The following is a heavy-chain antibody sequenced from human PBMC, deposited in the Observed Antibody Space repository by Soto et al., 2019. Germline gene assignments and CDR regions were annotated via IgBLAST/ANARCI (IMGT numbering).Heavy chain of an antibody. J-gene: IGHJ4*02. D-gene: IGHD4-17*01. V-gene: IGHV4-61*01. CDR1: GGSVSSGSYC. CDR2: IYYSGST. Sequence: SETLSLTCTVSGGSVSSGSYCWSWIRQPPGKGLEWIGYIYYSGSTNYNPSLKSRVTISVDTSKNQFSLKLSSVTAADTAVYYCARDTGRGFDYWGQGTLVTVSS. CDR3: ARDTGRGFDY.